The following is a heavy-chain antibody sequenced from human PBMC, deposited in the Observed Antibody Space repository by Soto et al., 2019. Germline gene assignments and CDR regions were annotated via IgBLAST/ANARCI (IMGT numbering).Heavy chain of an antibody. CDR2: IYYSGGT. CDR3: ARVGVGGYYSYYFDY. Sequence: PSETLSLTCTVSGGSISSGDYYWSWIRQPPGKGLEWIGYIYYSGGTYYNPSLKSRVTISVDTSKNQFSLKLSSVTAADTAVYYCARVGVGGYYSYYFDYWGQGTLVTVSS. V-gene: IGHV4-30-4*01. J-gene: IGHJ4*02. D-gene: IGHD3-22*01. CDR1: GGSISSGDYY.